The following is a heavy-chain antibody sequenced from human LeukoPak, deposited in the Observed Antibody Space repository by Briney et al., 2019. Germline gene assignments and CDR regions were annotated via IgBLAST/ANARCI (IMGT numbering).Heavy chain of an antibody. D-gene: IGHD3-10*01. V-gene: IGHV1-2*02. CDR3: ARATAFLLWFGELMGAFDI. J-gene: IGHJ3*02. CDR2: INPNSGGT. Sequence: ASVKVSCKASGYTFTGYYMHWVRQPPGQGLEWMGWINPNSGGTSYAQKFQGRVTMTRDTSISTAYMELSRLRSDDTAVYYCARATAFLLWFGELMGAFDIWGQGTMVTVSS. CDR1: GYTFTGYY.